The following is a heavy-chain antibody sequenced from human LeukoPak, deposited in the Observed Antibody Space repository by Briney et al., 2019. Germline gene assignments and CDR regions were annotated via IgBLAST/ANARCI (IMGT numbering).Heavy chain of an antibody. Sequence: GGSLRLSCAASGFTFKSYWMSWVRQAPGKGLEWVANIKEDGSEKWYVDSVKGRFTISRDNAKNSLYLQLNSLRAEDTAVYYCARDGGSWYVGYWGQGTLVTVSS. D-gene: IGHD6-13*01. CDR3: ARDGGSWYVGY. V-gene: IGHV3-7*01. J-gene: IGHJ4*02. CDR2: IKEDGSEK. CDR1: GFTFKSYW.